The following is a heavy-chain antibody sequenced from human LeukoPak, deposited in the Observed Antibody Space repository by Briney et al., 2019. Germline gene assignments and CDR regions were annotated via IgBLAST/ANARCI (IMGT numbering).Heavy chain of an antibody. D-gene: IGHD7-27*01. CDR2: ITTGDGNT. J-gene: IGHJ4*02. V-gene: IGHV3-23*01. CDR3: AKDGGLWVSAHWGDS. Sequence: GGSLTLSCAASGFTFSSYTMTWLRQAPGKGLKWVSTITTGDGNTYYADSVKGRFTVSRDDSKNTLYLQMNSLRAEDTAVYYCAKDGGLWVSAHWGDSWGRGTLVTVSS. CDR1: GFTFSSYT.